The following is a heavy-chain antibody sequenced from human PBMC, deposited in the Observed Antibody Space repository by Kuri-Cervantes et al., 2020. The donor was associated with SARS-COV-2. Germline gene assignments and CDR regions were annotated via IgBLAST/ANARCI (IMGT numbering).Heavy chain of an antibody. CDR2: INSDGSVT. Sequence: GESLKISCAASGFTFSRSWMLWVRQAPGKGLVWVSRINSDGSVTSYPDSVEGRFTISRDNAKNTLSLQMNSLSAEDTAVYFCARVETSHYSSYYMDAWGKGTTVTVSS. CDR1: GFTFSRSW. J-gene: IGHJ6*03. V-gene: IGHV3-74*01. CDR3: ARVETSHYSSYYMDA.